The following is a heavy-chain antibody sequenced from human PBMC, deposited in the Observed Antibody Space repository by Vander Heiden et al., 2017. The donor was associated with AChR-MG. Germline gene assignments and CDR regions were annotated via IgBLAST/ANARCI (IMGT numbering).Heavy chain of an antibody. CDR3: ARRVVRGVLDYNWFDP. CDR2: INLNSGGT. J-gene: IGHJ5*02. CDR1: GYTFTGYY. D-gene: IGHD3-10*01. V-gene: IGHV1-2*02. Sequence: QVQLVQSGSEVKKPGASVKVSCKASGYTFTGYYMHWVRQAPGQGLEWMGWINLNSGGTNFAQKFQGRVTMTRETSISTAYMELTNLRSNDTAVYYCARRVVRGVLDYNWFDPWGQGTLVTVSS.